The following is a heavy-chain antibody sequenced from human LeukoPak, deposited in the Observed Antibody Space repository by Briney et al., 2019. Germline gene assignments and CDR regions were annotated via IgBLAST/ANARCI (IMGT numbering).Heavy chain of an antibody. CDR3: ARRPMVRGDYFDY. D-gene: IGHD3-10*01. Sequence: SETLSLTCTVSGGSISSYYWSWVRQPPGKGLEWIGYIYYSGSTNYNPSLKSRVTISVDTSKNQFSLKLSSVTAADTAVYYCARRPMVRGDYFDYWGQGTLVTVSS. V-gene: IGHV4-59*08. CDR1: GGSISSYY. J-gene: IGHJ4*02. CDR2: IYYSGST.